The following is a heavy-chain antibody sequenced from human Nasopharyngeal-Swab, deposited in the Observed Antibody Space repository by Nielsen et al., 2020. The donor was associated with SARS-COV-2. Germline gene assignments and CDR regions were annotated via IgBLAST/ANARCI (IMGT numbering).Heavy chain of an antibody. Sequence: ASVKVSCKASGYTFTSYAMHWVRQAPGQRLEWMGWINAGNGNTKYSQKFQGRVTITRDTSASTAYMELGSLRSEDTAVYYRARDGIDSGFDYWGQGTLVTVSS. J-gene: IGHJ4*02. CDR3: ARDGIDSGFDY. V-gene: IGHV1-3*01. CDR2: INAGNGNT. CDR1: GYTFTSYA. D-gene: IGHD3-10*01.